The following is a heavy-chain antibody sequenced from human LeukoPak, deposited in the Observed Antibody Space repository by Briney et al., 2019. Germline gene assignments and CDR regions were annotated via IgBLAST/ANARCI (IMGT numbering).Heavy chain of an antibody. CDR1: GGSISSSSYY. D-gene: IGHD6-6*01. J-gene: IGHJ4*02. CDR3: ARYGIAARTFDY. V-gene: IGHV4-39*01. Sequence: SETLSLTCTVSGGSISSSSYYWGWIRQPPGKGLEWIGSIYYSGSTYYNPSLKSRVTISVGTSKNQFSLKLSSVTAADTAVYYCARYGIAARTFDYWGQGTLVTVSS. CDR2: IYYSGST.